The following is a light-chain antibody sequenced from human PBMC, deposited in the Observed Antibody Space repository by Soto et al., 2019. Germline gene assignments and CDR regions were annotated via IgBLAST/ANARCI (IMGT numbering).Light chain of an antibody. CDR1: QSVSRY. J-gene: IGKJ4*01. Sequence: EIVLTQSPATLSFSPGARATLSCRASQSVSRYLAWYQQKPGQAPRLLIYDASNRATGIPARFSGSGSGTDFTLTISNLEPEECAVYCCQQRSDWPSTFGGGTKVQL. V-gene: IGKV3-11*01. CDR2: DAS. CDR3: QQRSDWPST.